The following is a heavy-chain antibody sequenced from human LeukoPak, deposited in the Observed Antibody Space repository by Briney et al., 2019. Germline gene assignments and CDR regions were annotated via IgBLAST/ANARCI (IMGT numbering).Heavy chain of an antibody. CDR3: ARRGLYDSDAFDI. D-gene: IGHD3-22*01. CDR1: GGSISSYY. CDR2: IYYSGST. J-gene: IGHJ3*02. Sequence: PSETLSLTCTVSGGSISSYYWSWIRQPPGKGLGWIGYIYYSGSTNYNPSLKSRVTISVDTSKNQFSLKLSSVTAADTAVYYCARRGLYDSDAFDIWGQGTMVTVSS. V-gene: IGHV4-59*08.